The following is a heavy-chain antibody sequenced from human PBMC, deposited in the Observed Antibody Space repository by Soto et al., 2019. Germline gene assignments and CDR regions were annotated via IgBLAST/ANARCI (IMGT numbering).Heavy chain of an antibody. CDR2: RSPYKGNT. CDR1: GYTFSSIG. J-gene: IGHJ4*02. D-gene: IGHD3-10*01. V-gene: IGHV1-18*01. Sequence: QVQLVQSGAEVKKPGASVKVSCTASGYTFSSIGISWVRQAPGQGLAWPGWRSPYKGNTYSAQRHQGRVTMTTDTSTITAYMELRSLRSDDTAVYYCARDLDGSWKYYTDYWGQGTLVTVSS. CDR3: ARDLDGSWKYYTDY.